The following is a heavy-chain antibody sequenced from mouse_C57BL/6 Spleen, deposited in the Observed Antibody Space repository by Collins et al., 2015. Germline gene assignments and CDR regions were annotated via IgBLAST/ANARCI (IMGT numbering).Heavy chain of an antibody. CDR3: ARWGVGRFAY. CDR2: ISYSGST. V-gene: IGHV3-2*02. CDR1: GYSITSDYA. Sequence: DVQLQESGPGLVKPSQSLSLTCTVTGYSITSDYAWNWIRQFPGNKLEWMGYISYSGSTSYNPSLKSRISITRDTSKNQFFLQLNSVTTEDTATYYCARWGVGRFAYWGQGTLVTVSA. J-gene: IGHJ3*01. D-gene: IGHD4-1*01.